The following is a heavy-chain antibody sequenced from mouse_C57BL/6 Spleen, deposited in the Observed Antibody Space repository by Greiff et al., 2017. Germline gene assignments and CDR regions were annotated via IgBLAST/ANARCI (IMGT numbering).Heavy chain of an antibody. D-gene: IGHD1-1*01. CDR1: GYTFTSYW. CDR2: IDPSDSYT. V-gene: IGHV1-50*01. J-gene: IGHJ2*01. CDR3: ATNYYGGN. Sequence: VQLQQPGAELVKPGASVKLSCKASGYTFTSYWMQWVKQRPGQGLEWIGEIDPSDSYTNYNQKFKGKATLTVDTSSSTAYMQLSSLTSEDSAVYYCATNYYGGNWGQGTTLTVSS.